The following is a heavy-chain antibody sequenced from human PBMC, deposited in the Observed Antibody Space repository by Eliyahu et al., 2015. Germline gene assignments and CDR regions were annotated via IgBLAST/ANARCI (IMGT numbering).Heavy chain of an antibody. CDR2: INPNSGGT. CDR3: ARDRIAAAESTYYYYMDV. CDR1: GYTFTGYD. V-gene: IGHV1-2*06. D-gene: IGHD6-13*01. Sequence: QVQLVQSGAEVKKPGASVKXXCKASGYTFTGYDMHWVRXAPGQGLEWMGRINPNSGGTNYAQKFQGRVTMTRDTSISTAYMELSRLRSDDTAVYYCARDRIAAAESTYYYYMDVWGKGTTVTVSS. J-gene: IGHJ6*03.